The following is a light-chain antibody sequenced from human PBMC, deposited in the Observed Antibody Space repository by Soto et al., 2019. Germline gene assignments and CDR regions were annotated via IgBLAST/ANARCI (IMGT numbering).Light chain of an antibody. CDR1: NSNIGTYT. J-gene: IGLJ3*02. Sequence: QSVLTQPPSASGTPGQRVIISCSGSNSNIGTYTVNWYQQLPGTAPKLLIYTDYQRPSGVPDRFSGSRSGNSASLAISGLQSEDEADYYCASWDDSLSGGVFGGGTKLTVL. CDR3: ASWDDSLSGGV. V-gene: IGLV1-44*01. CDR2: TDY.